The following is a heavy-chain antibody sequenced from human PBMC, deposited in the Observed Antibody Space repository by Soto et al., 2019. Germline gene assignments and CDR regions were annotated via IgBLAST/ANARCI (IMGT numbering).Heavy chain of an antibody. V-gene: IGHV1-69*01. CDR3: ARDGGSRSAGIEY. CDR2: IIPIFGTA. D-gene: IGHD1-26*01. J-gene: IGHJ4*02. CDR1: GGTFSSYS. Sequence: QVQLVQSGAEVKKPGSSVKVSCKASGGTFSSYSINWVRQAPGQGLEWMGEIIPIFGTANYAQTFQGRVTIIADESTRRAYIEVSSLRSDDTAVYYCARDGGSRSAGIEYWGQGALVTVSS.